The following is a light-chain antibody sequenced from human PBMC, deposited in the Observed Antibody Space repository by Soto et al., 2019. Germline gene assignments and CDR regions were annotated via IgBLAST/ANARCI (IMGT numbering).Light chain of an antibody. CDR3: QQYNSFALT. CDR1: HSISSW. J-gene: IGKJ4*01. V-gene: IGKV1-5*01. Sequence: DIQMTQSPSILSASVGDRVTITCRASHSISSWLAWYQQKPGKAPKLLIYDASSLESGVPSRFSGSGSGTEFTLTISSLQPEDFATYYCQQYNSFALTFGGGTKVEIK. CDR2: DAS.